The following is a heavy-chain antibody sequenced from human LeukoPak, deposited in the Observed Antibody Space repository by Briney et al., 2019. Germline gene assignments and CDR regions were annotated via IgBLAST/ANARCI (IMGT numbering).Heavy chain of an antibody. CDR2: INSDGSNT. CDR3: ARVNVCPRCHFDY. D-gene: IGHD3-16*01. J-gene: IGHJ4*02. V-gene: IGHV3-74*01. Sequence: PGGSLRLSCAASGFTFRSYWMHWVRQAPGKGLVWVSHINSDGSNTDYADSVKGRFTISRDNAKNTLYLQMNSLRPEDTAVYYCARVNVCPRCHFDYWGQGTLVTVSS. CDR1: GFTFRSYW.